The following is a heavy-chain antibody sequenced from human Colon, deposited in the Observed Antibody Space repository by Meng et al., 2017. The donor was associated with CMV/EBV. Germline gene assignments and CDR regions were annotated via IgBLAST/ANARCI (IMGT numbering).Heavy chain of an antibody. J-gene: IGHJ3*02. CDR3: TRGYSGIDIYAFDI. CDR1: EFSFKDHY. V-gene: IGHV3-72*01. D-gene: IGHD1-26*01. CDR2: TLNKYNSYTT. Sequence: GGSLRLSCAASEFSFKDHYMDWVRQAPGKGLQWLGRTLNKYNSYTTEYAASVKGRFTISRDDSRNLLYLQLSSLKTEDTAVYYCTRGYSGIDIYAFDIWGQGTLVTVSS.